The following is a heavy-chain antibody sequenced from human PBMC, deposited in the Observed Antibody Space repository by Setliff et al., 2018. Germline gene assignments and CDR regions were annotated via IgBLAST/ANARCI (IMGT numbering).Heavy chain of an antibody. CDR3: ATDLIVSARYSGSYYVDY. V-gene: IGHV1-69-2*01. J-gene: IGHJ4*02. Sequence: GASVKVSCKASGYTFTDYYMHWVQQAPGKGLEWMGRVDPEDGETIYAEKFQGRVTITADTSTDIAYMELSSLRSEDTAVYYCATDLIVSARYSGSYYVDYWGQGTLVTVS. CDR1: GYTFTDYY. CDR2: VDPEDGET. D-gene: IGHD1-26*01.